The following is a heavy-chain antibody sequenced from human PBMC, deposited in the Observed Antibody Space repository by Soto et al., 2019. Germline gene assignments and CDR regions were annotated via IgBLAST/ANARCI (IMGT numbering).Heavy chain of an antibody. J-gene: IGHJ1*01. V-gene: IGHV4-59*12. CDR1: GGSISSYY. CDR3: ASGPYEYLQH. CDR2: IYQSGST. Sequence: PSETLSLTCTVSGGSISSYYWSWIRQPPGKGLEWIGYIYQSGSTYYNPSLKSRVTISVDRSKNQFSLRLTSVTAADTAVYYRASGPYEYLQHWGQGALVTVSS.